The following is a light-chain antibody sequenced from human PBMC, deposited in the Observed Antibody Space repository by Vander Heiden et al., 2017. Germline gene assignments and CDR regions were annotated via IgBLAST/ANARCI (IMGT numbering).Light chain of an antibody. CDR3: KQGLQGRT. J-gene: IGKJ5*01. CDR1: PSLLHSNGYHY. V-gene: IGKV2-28*01. Sequence: EIVVTQSPLPLLVTPGEPASLPCRSSPSLLHSNGYHYLDWYLQKEGQCLQLLIYSVSNRATGVTDRCSGSGSGTDFTLKSSRVEAEDVGVYYCKQGLQGRTFGQGTRLEIK. CDR2: SVS.